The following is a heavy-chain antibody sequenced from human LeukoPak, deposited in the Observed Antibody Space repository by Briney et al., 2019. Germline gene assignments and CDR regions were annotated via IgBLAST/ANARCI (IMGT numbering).Heavy chain of an antibody. CDR2: IKEDGSER. D-gene: IGHD6-13*01. J-gene: IGHJ4*02. CDR3: ARDRGSSWLDEFDY. V-gene: IGHV3-7*03. CDR1: AFIFSGHW. Sequence: PGGSLRLSCEGSAFIFSGHWMNWVRQTPGKGLEWVASIKEDGSERQYVDSVKGRFSISRDNTKGSLFLQLNSLRAEDTAVYYCARDRGSSWLDEFDYWGQGTLVTVSS.